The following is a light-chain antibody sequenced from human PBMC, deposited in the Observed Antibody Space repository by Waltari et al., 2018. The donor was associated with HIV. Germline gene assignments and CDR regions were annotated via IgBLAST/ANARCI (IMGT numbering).Light chain of an antibody. V-gene: IGLV1-44*01. CDR1: NSNIGTNT. CDR3: SSYGGTNNVV. J-gene: IGLJ2*01. Sequence: QSVLTQPPSASGTPGQRVSVPCSGGNSNIGTNTVNWYQHLPGTAPKLLIYSNNRRPSGVPARFSGSRSGTSASLAISGLQSEDEADYYCSSYGGTNNVVFGGGTKLTVL. CDR2: SNN.